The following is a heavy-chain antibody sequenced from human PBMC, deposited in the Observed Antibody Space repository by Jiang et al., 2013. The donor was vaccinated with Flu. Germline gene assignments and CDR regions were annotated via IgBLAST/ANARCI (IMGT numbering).Heavy chain of an antibody. CDR2: INAGNGNR. Sequence: CKASGYSFIISAMHWVRQAPGQGLEWMGWINAGNGNRRYSEKFQGRVTITRDTSATTVYMELSSLTSEDTAVYYCAKDRAAASKSFDFWGPGNPGHRLL. J-gene: IGHJ4*02. V-gene: IGHV1-3*01. CDR1: GYSFIISA. CDR3: AKDRAAASKSFDF. D-gene: IGHD6-13*01.